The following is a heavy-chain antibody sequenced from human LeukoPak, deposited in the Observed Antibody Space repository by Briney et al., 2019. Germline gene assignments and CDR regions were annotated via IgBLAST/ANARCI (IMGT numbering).Heavy chain of an antibody. J-gene: IGHJ6*03. CDR1: GYTFTSYD. CDR2: MNPNSGGT. V-gene: IGHV1-2*02. D-gene: IGHD3-10*01. Sequence: ASVKVSCKASGYTFTSYDINWVRQATGQGLEWMGWMNPNSGGTNYAQKFQGRVTMTRDTSISTAYMELSRLRSDDTAVYYCASTFRTRGYYMDVWGKGTTVTVSS. CDR3: ASTFRTRGYYMDV.